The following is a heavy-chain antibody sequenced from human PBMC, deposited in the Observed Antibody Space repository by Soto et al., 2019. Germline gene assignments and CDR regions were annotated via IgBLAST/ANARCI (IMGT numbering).Heavy chain of an antibody. D-gene: IGHD2-15*01. CDR3: ARKVDCSGGSCYVDTSNFDY. V-gene: IGHV4-30-4*01. CDR1: GGSISSGDYY. Sequence: QVQLQESGPGLVKPSQTLSLTCTVSGGSISSGDYYWSWIRQPPGKGLEWIGYIYYSGSTYYNPSLKSRVTISVDTSKNQFSLKLSSVTAADTAVYYCARKVDCSGGSCYVDTSNFDYWGQGTLVTVSS. J-gene: IGHJ4*02. CDR2: IYYSGST.